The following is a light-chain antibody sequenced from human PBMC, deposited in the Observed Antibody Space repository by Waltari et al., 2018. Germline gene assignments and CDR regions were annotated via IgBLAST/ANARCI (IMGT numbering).Light chain of an antibody. J-gene: IGKJ4*01. CDR1: YSFDYW. Sequence: DFQMTQSPSTLAASVGDRVTIACRASYSFDYWLAWYQQKPGKAPKLLIYEASNLDSGVPSRFSGSGSGTEFALTISSLQPDDFATYYCQQYRDYPLTFGGGTNLEIK. CDR2: EAS. V-gene: IGKV1-5*01. CDR3: QQYRDYPLT.